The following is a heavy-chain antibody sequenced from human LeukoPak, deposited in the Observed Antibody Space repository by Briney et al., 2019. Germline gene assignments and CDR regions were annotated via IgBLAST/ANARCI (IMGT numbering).Heavy chain of an antibody. CDR3: ATSYDNKIVPYDC. CDR1: GVSITSYK. V-gene: IGHV4-4*09. D-gene: IGHD3-9*01. CDR2: ISTSGRT. J-gene: IGHJ4*02. Sequence: SETLSLTCTVSGVSITSYKWSWLRQSPGKGLEWIGFISTSGRTDYNPSLTSRVSMSVDTSKSQVSLRLNSVTAEDTAVYYCATSYDNKIVPYDCWGQGILVTISS.